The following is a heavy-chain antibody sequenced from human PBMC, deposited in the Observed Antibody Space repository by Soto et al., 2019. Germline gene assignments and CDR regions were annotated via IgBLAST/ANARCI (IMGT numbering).Heavy chain of an antibody. CDR3: THRDGSLSWSDS. J-gene: IGHJ5*01. V-gene: IGHV2-5*02. CDR1: GFSLTTSGEG. D-gene: IGHD3-16*01. CDR2: IYWDDDK. Sequence: QITLKESGPTLVKPTQTLTLTCTFSGFSLTTSGEGVGWIRQPPGKALEWLAIIYWDDDKSYSPSLSNRLTITKDTSKKQVALTISNIDPADTATYYCTHRDGSLSWSDSWGQGTLVTVSS.